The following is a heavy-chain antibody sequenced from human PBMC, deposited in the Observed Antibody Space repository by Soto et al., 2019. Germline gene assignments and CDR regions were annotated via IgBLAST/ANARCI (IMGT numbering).Heavy chain of an antibody. CDR3: AKDGLLWFGAQSPNWFDP. D-gene: IGHD3-10*01. J-gene: IGHJ5*02. V-gene: IGHV3-30*18. CDR1: GFTFSSYG. CDR2: ISYDGSNK. Sequence: SCAASGFTFSSYGMHWVRQAPGKGLEWVAVISYDGSNKYYADSVKGRFTISRDNSKNTLYLQMNSLRAEDTAVYYCAKDGLLWFGAQSPNWFDPWGQGTLVTVSS.